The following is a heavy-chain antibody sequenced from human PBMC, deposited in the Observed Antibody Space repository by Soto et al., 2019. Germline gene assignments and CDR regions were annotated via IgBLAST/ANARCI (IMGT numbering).Heavy chain of an antibody. CDR1: DRSFSGYY. D-gene: IGHD3-9*01. V-gene: IGHV4-34*01. CDR2: VNHSGAT. J-gene: IGHJ4*02. Sequence: QVQLQQWGAGLLKPSETLSLTCAVYDRSFSGYYWSWIRQPPGKGLEWIGEVNHSGATNYNPSLRGRVSMSVDTSKNRFSLKLSSVTAADTAVYYCARGRRSGYDILTGYLTREYYFDCWGQGTLVTVSS. CDR3: ARGRRSGYDILTGYLTREYYFDC.